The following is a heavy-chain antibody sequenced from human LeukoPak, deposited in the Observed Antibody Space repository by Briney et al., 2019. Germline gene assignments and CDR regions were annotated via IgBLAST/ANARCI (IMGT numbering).Heavy chain of an antibody. CDR3: ARHSNYGDFSYNWFDP. CDR2: INHSGST. V-gene: IGHV4-34*01. J-gene: IGHJ5*02. D-gene: IGHD4-17*01. Sequence: PSETLSLTCAVYGGSFSGYYWSWIRQPPGKGLEWIGEINHSGSTNYNPSLKSRVTISVDTSKNQFSLKLSSVTAADTAVYYCARHSNYGDFSYNWFDPWGQGTLVTVSS. CDR1: GGSFSGYY.